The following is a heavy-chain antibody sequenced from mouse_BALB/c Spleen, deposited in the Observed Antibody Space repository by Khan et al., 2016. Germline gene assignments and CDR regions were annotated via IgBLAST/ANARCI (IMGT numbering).Heavy chain of an antibody. CDR2: ILPGSGST. J-gene: IGHJ2*01. D-gene: IGHD3-3*01. CDR1: GYTFSSYW. Sequence: QVQLQQSGAELMKPGASVKISCKATGYTFSSYWIEWVKQRPGHGLEWIGEILPGSGSTNYNEKFKGKATFTADTSSNTAYMQLSSLTSEDSAVYYCAREGTYYFDYWGRGTTLTVSS. V-gene: IGHV1-9*01. CDR3: AREGTYYFDY.